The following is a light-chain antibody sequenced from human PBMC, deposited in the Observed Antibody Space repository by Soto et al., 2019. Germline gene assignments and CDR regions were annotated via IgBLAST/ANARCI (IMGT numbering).Light chain of an antibody. J-gene: IGKJ1*01. Sequence: DIQMTQSPSTLSESVGDRVTITCRASQSISGWLAWYQQKPGKAPKILIYDASNLERGLPSRFSGSGSGTEFTLTISSLQPDDFATYYCQQYDSFPWSFGQGTKVDIK. CDR2: DAS. V-gene: IGKV1-5*01. CDR3: QQYDSFPWS. CDR1: QSISGW.